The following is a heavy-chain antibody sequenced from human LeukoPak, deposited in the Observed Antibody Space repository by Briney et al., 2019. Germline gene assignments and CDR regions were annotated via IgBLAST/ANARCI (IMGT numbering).Heavy chain of an antibody. D-gene: IGHD5-24*01. V-gene: IGHV3-21*01. CDR1: GFTFSSYS. J-gene: IGHJ4*02. CDR2: ISSSSSYI. CDR3: ARDKMATISLDY. Sequence: GGSLRLSCAASGFTFSSYSMNWVRQAPGKGLEWVSSISSSSSYIYYADSVKGRFTISRDSAKNSLYLQMNSLRAEDTAVYYCARDKMATISLDYWGQGTLVTVSS.